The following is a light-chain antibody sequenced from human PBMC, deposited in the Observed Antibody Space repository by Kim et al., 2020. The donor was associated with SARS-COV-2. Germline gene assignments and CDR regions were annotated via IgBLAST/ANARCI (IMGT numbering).Light chain of an antibody. CDR2: GAS. Sequence: LTPGERATRSCRASQSVSGSYLVWYQQKPGQAPRLLIYGASSRATGIPDRFSGSGSGTDFTLTISRLEPEDSAVYYCQQYGSSPRTFGQGTKLEI. CDR1: QSVSGSY. CDR3: QQYGSSPRT. V-gene: IGKV3-20*01. J-gene: IGKJ2*01.